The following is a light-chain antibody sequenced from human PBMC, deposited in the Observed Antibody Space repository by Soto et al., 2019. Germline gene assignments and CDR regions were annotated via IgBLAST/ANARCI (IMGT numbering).Light chain of an antibody. CDR3: GTWDDSLDGWV. V-gene: IGLV1-44*01. CDR1: SSNIGSNT. J-gene: IGLJ3*02. Sequence: QSVLTQPPSASGTPGQRVTISCSGSSSNIGSNTVNWYQQLPGTAPKLLIYSNNQRPSGGPARFSGSKSGTLASLAIGGLQYEDDDDYYCGTWDDSLDGWVFGGGTKVTVL. CDR2: SNN.